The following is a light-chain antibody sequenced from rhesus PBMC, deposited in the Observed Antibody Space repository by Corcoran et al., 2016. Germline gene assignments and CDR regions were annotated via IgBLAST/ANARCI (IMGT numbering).Light chain of an antibody. CDR3: QHYYSTPPT. Sequence: DIQMTQSPSSLSASVGDRVTIPCRASQGITNDLAWYQQKPGETPKLLIYEASSLQSGIPSRFSGSGSGTDFTLTISSLQSEDFATYYCQHYYSTPPTFGQGTKVEIK. V-gene: IGKV1-25*01. CDR1: QGITND. J-gene: IGKJ1*01. CDR2: EAS.